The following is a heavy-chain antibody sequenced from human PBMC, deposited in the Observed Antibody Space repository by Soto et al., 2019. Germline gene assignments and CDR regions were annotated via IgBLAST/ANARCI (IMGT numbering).Heavy chain of an antibody. CDR1: GYTFTGHY. Sequence: QVQLVQSGAEVKKPGASVKVSCKASGYTFTGHYVHWVRQAPGQGLEWMGWINPHSGDTHYAQKFQGRVTMTRDTSVNTAYLELSWLRSDDTAVDFCARDVYSVEYWGKGTLVTVS. J-gene: IGHJ4*02. CDR2: INPHSGDT. CDR3: ARDVYSVEY. D-gene: IGHD2-8*01. V-gene: IGHV1-2*02.